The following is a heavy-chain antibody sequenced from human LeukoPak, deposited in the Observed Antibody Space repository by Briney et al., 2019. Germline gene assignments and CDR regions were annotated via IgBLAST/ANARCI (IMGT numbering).Heavy chain of an antibody. Sequence: ASVKVSCKASGYTFTSYDINWVRQATGQGLEWIGWMNPNSGNTGYAQKFQGRVTMTRNTSISTAYMELSSLRSEDTAVYYCARDQDIVVVVAALRQREMGGFDPWGQGTLVTVSS. D-gene: IGHD2-15*01. V-gene: IGHV1-8*01. CDR3: ARDQDIVVVVAALRQREMGGFDP. CDR1: GYTFTSYD. J-gene: IGHJ5*02. CDR2: MNPNSGNT.